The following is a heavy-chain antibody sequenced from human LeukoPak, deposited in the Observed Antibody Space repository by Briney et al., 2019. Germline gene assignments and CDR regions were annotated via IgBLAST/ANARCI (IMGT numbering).Heavy chain of an antibody. V-gene: IGHV3-23*01. CDR3: AKNYYDSSGCGFDF. J-gene: IGHJ4*02. Sequence: GGSLRLSCAASGFTFSSYAMSWVRQAPGKGLEWVSAIRGSGGSTYYADSVKGRFTISRDNSKNTLYLQMSSLRAEDTAVYYCAKNYYDSSGCGFDFWGQGTLVTVSS. D-gene: IGHD3-22*01. CDR1: GFTFSSYA. CDR2: IRGSGGST.